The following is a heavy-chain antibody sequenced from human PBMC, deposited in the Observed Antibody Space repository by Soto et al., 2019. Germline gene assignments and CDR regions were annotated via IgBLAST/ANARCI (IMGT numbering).Heavy chain of an antibody. V-gene: IGHV3-7*01. D-gene: IGHD5-12*01. CDR2: IRQDGSDK. CDR1: GFTFNHYW. Sequence: EVQLVESGGGLVQPGGSLRLSCTVSGFTFNHYWMNWVRQAPGKGLEWLANIRQDGSDKYYVDSVKGRFTISRDNAKNSLYLQMNSLRVSYTAVYYCLRGRAFGDWGQGTLVTVSS. J-gene: IGHJ4*02. CDR3: LRGRAFGD.